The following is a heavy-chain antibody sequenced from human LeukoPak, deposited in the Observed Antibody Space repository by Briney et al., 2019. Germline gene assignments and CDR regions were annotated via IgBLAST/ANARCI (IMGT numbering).Heavy chain of an antibody. Sequence: GGSLRLPCAASGFTFSSYGMSWVRQAPGKGLEWVSGINWNGGSTGYADSVKGRFTISRDNAKNSLCLQMNSLRAEDTALYYCARSPGYSSSWAYYYYYYYMDVWGKGTTVTVSS. CDR1: GFTFSSYG. D-gene: IGHD6-13*01. J-gene: IGHJ6*03. CDR3: ARSPGYSSSWAYYYYYYYMDV. V-gene: IGHV3-20*04. CDR2: INWNGGST.